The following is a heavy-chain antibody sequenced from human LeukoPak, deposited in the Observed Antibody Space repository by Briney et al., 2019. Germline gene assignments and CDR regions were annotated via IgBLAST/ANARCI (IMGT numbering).Heavy chain of an antibody. Sequence: PSETLSLTCAVYGESFDGFYWNWIRPPPGKGLEWIGEINYSGMTNYNPALMTRVAISADSSKRQFSLDLTSVTAADTAVYYCAIRLATSRLATATTWFDPWGQGTLVSVSS. CDR1: GESFDGFY. D-gene: IGHD2-2*01. CDR3: AIRLATSRLATATTWFDP. CDR2: INYSGMT. J-gene: IGHJ5*02. V-gene: IGHV4-34*01.